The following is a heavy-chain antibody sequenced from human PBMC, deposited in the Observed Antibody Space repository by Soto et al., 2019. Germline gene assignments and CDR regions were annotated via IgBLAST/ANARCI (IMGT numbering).Heavy chain of an antibody. CDR2: ITVSGSTT. D-gene: IGHD3-22*01. Sequence: PGGPLRLSCAASGFTFSNYSMTWVRQAPGKGLEWVSVITVSGSTTYYAASVKGRFTISRDNSKNTLYLQMNGLRAEDTAVYYCAKPRGYDSSRRNFDYWGQGTLVTVSS. CDR1: GFTFSNYS. CDR3: AKPRGYDSSRRNFDY. V-gene: IGHV3-23*01. J-gene: IGHJ4*02.